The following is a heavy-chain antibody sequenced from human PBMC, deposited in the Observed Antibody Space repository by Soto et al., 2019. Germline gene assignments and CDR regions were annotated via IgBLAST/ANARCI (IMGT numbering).Heavy chain of an antibody. Sequence: SETLSLTCTVSGGSISSGGYYWSWIRQHPGKGLEWIGYIYYSGSTYYNTSLKSRVTISVDTSKNQFSLKLSSVTAADTAVYYCARVAHCSGGSCYSGKTNVDYWGQGTLVTVSS. CDR1: GGSISSGGYY. V-gene: IGHV4-31*03. D-gene: IGHD2-15*01. CDR2: IYYSGST. J-gene: IGHJ4*02. CDR3: ARVAHCSGGSCYSGKTNVDY.